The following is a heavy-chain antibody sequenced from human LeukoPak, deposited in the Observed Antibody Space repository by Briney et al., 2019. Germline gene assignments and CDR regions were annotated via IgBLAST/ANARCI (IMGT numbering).Heavy chain of an antibody. J-gene: IGHJ4*02. Sequence: GGSLRLSCTVSGFTVSSDSMSWVRQAPGKGLEWVASIKQDGSEEYYVDSVKGRFTISRDNAKNSLYLQMNSLGAEDTAVYYCTKGGKTFDYWGQGTLVTVSS. CDR3: TKGGKTFDY. CDR2: IKQDGSEE. CDR1: GFTVSSDS. D-gene: IGHD3-16*01. V-gene: IGHV3-7*01.